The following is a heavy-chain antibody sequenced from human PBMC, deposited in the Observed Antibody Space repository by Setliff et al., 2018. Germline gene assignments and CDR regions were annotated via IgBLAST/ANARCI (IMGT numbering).Heavy chain of an antibody. V-gene: IGHV3-23*01. CDR3: AKRGHYSSSDGLSFDF. CDR2: ISGSGDNT. J-gene: IGHJ4*02. D-gene: IGHD6-6*01. CDR1: GFTFTNYA. Sequence: GGSLRLSCAASGFTFTNYAMSWVRQAPGKGLEWVSAISGSGDNTYYADSVKGRVAISRDNSENTVYLQMNSLRAEDTAVYYCAKRGHYSSSDGLSFDFWGQGTQVTVS.